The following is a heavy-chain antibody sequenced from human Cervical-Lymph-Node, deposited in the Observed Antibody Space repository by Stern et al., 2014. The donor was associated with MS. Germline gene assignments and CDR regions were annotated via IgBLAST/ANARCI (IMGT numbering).Heavy chain of an antibody. Sequence: VQLVESGGGVVQPGRSLGLSCAASGFSLGSHGMHWVRQAPGKGLEWVAVVWYDGGEKYYAESVKGRFTISRDNSKNTLYLQMNSLSAEDTAVYYCAREFWTAEGRGFTRGWRYSYFGMDVWGQGTTVTVSS. D-gene: IGHD2-21*01. V-gene: IGHV3-33*01. J-gene: IGHJ6*02. CDR2: VWYDGGEK. CDR3: AREFWTAEGRGFTRGWRYSYFGMDV. CDR1: GFSLGSHG.